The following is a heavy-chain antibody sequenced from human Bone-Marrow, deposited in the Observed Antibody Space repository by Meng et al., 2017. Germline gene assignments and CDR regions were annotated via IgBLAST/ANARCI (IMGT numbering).Heavy chain of an antibody. V-gene: IGHV1-3*01. CDR3: ARDSFYYNWFDP. J-gene: IGHJ5*02. D-gene: IGHD2/OR15-2a*01. Sequence: ASVKVSCKASGYTFTSYAMHWVRQAPGQRLEWMGWINAGNGNTKYSQKFQGRVTITTDESTSTAYMELSSLRSEDTAVYYCARDSFYYNWFDPWGQGTLVTVSS. CDR1: GYTFTSYA. CDR2: INAGNGNT.